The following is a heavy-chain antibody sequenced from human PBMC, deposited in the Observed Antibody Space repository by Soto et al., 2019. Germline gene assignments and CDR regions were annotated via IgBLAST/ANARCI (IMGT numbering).Heavy chain of an antibody. V-gene: IGHV3-21*01. Sequence: GGSLRLSCAASGFTFSSYSMNWVRQAPGKGLEWVSSISSSSSYIYYADSVKGRFTISRDNAKNSLYLQMNSLRAEDTAVYYCARAYSSSFGFDPWGQGTLVTVSS. D-gene: IGHD6-13*01. CDR1: GFTFSSYS. CDR3: ARAYSSSFGFDP. CDR2: ISSSSSYI. J-gene: IGHJ5*02.